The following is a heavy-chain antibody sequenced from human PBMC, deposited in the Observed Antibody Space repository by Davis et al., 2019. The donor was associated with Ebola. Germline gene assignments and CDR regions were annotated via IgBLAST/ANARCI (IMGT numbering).Heavy chain of an antibody. Sequence: MPSETLSLTCTVSGGSISRYYWSWIRQPPGKALEWIGYIFYTGSTNYNPSLKSRVTTSLDKSRKEFSLKLTSVTAADTAVYYCARGVVGSTTIYYFGLDVWGQGTTVTVSS. CDR3: ARGVVGSTTIYYFGLDV. CDR1: GGSISRYY. J-gene: IGHJ6*02. V-gene: IGHV4-59*01. CDR2: IFYTGST. D-gene: IGHD1-26*01.